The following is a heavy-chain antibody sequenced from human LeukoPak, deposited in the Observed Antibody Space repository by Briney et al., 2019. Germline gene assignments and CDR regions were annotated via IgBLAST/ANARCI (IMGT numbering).Heavy chain of an antibody. Sequence: GGSLRLSCAASGFTFSNYWMHWVRQAPGKGLEWVSRINERATIISYADSVKGRFAISRENARNTLYLQMNSLTAEDTAVYYCVRDLILVWTPGDDFDHWGQGTLVTVSS. CDR1: GFTFSNYW. J-gene: IGHJ4*02. D-gene: IGHD3-16*01. CDR2: INERATII. V-gene: IGHV3-74*01. CDR3: VRDLILVWTPGDDFDH.